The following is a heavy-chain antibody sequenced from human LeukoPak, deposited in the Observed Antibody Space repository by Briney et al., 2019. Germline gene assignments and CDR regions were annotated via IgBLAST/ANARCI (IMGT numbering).Heavy chain of an antibody. V-gene: IGHV4-4*09. J-gene: IGHJ5*02. Sequence: ASETLSLTCTVSGGSISSYYWSWIRQPPGKGLEWIGYIYTSGSTNYNPSLKSRVTISVDTSKNQFSLKLSSVTAADTAVYYCARGYSSGWYDVGWFDPWGQGTLVTVSS. D-gene: IGHD6-19*01. CDR2: IYTSGST. CDR3: ARGYSSGWYDVGWFDP. CDR1: GGSISSYY.